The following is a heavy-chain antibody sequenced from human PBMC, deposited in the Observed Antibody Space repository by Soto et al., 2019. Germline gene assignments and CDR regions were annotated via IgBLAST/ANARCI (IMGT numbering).Heavy chain of an antibody. Sequence: QVQLQESGPGLVKASQTLSLTCTVSGGSITTGGHFWSRIRQHPGTGLEWIGYIYYSGTTHFNPSLKSRVSISVDTSKNQFSLKLSSVTAADTAMYYCARVVSGSYFDYWGQGTLVTVSS. J-gene: IGHJ4*02. CDR2: IYYSGTT. D-gene: IGHD1-26*01. CDR3: ARVVSGSYFDY. V-gene: IGHV4-31*03. CDR1: GGSITTGGHF.